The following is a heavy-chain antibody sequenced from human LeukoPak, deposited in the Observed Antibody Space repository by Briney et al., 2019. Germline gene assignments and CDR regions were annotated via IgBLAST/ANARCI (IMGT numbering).Heavy chain of an antibody. CDR1: GFIFSNYW. CDR2: IQQHGSET. J-gene: IGHJ3*02. V-gene: IGHV3-7*01. CDR3: VRAVPAAILGAFDI. D-gene: IGHD2-2*02. Sequence: GGSLRLSCEGSGFIFSNYWMSWVRQAPGKGLEWVANIQQHGSETYYGDSVKGRFTISRDNAKNSLYLQMNSLRAEDTAVYYCVRAVPAAILGAFDIWGQGTMVTVSS.